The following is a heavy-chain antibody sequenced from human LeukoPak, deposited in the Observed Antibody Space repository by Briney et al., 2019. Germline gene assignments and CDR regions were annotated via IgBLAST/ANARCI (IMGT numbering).Heavy chain of an antibody. CDR3: ASHDAGKYFDY. D-gene: IGHD6-13*01. CDR2: IIPILGIA. V-gene: IGHV1-69*04. Sequence: SVKVSCKASGGTFSSYAISWVRQAPGQGLEWMGRIIPILGIANYAQKFQGRVTITADKSTSTAYMELSSLRSEDTAVYCCASHDAGKYFDYWGQGTLVTVSS. CDR1: GGTFSSYA. J-gene: IGHJ4*02.